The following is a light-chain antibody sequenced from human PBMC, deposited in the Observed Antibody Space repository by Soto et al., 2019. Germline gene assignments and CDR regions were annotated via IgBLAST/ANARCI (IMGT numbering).Light chain of an antibody. Sequence: DIQMTQSPSTLSGSVGDRVTITCRASQTISSWLAWYQQKPGKAPKLLIYKASTLKSGVPSRFSGSGSGTEFTLTISSLQPDDFATYYCQQYHNYSEAFGQGTKVDIK. CDR2: KAS. CDR1: QTISSW. J-gene: IGKJ1*01. CDR3: QQYHNYSEA. V-gene: IGKV1-5*03.